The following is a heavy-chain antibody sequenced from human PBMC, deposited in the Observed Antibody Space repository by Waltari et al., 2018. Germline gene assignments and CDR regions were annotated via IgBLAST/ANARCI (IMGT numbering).Heavy chain of an antibody. CDR2: IYSSGST. J-gene: IGHJ4*02. Sequence: EVQLVESGGGLVQPGGSMRLSCAASGITVGNNYMSWARQAPGKGLEWISLIYSSGSTYYADSVKGRFTISRDNSKNTLYLQMNSLRSEDTAVYFCARDPPGVAAAGPGRGWGQGTLVTVSS. CDR3: ARDPPGVAAAGPGRG. D-gene: IGHD6-25*01. V-gene: IGHV3-66*02. CDR1: GITVGNNY.